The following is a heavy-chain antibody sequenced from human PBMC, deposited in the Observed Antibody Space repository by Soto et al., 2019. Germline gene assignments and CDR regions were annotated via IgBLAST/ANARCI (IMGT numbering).Heavy chain of an antibody. Sequence: EVQVLESGGGLGQPGGSLRLSCAASGFTFNNYAMSWVRQAPGKGLEWVSAISTDGVKTLYADSVKGRLTISRDNSKNTLYLQINSLRLEGGAIYYSARPSGGSYPKSRVYRYWGQGTLVTVSS. CDR3: ARPSGGSYPKSRVYRY. CDR2: ISTDGVKT. J-gene: IGHJ4*02. V-gene: IGHV3-23*01. CDR1: GFTFNNYA. D-gene: IGHD3-10*01.